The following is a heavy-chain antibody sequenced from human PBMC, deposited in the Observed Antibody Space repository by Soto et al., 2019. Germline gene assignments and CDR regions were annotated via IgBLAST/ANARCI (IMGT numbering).Heavy chain of an antibody. CDR2: IKSKTDGGTT. V-gene: IGHV3-15*01. CDR3: TTEGGPNYNWNFGGFDY. J-gene: IGHJ4*02. CDR1: GFTFSNAW. D-gene: IGHD1-7*01. Sequence: GGSLRLSCAASGFTFSNAWMSWVRQAPGKGLEWVGRIKSKTDGGTTDYAAPVKGRFTISRDDSKNTLYLQMNSLKTEDTAVYYCTTEGGPNYNWNFGGFDYWGQGTLVTVSS.